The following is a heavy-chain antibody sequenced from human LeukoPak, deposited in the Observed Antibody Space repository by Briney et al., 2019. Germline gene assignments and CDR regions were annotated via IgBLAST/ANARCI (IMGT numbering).Heavy chain of an antibody. J-gene: IGHJ4*02. D-gene: IGHD6-6*01. CDR1: GYTFTSYY. CDR2: INPSGGST. CDR3: ARWGSSSFGYTY. V-gene: IGHV1-46*01. Sequence: ASVKVSCKASGYTFTSYYMHWVRQAPRQGLEGMGIINPSGGSTSYATKFQGRVTMTRDMSTSTVYMELSSLRSEDRAVYYCARWGSSSFGYTYWGQGTLVTVSS.